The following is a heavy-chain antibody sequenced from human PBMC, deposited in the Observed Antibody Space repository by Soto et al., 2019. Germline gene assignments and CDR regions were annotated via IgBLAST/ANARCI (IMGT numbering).Heavy chain of an antibody. CDR3: ARDRGAVPYYYYYGTDV. CDR1: GYTCTSYG. Sequence: ASVEASCKASGYTCTSYGISWVRQATRQGLEWMGWISAYNGNTNYAQKLQGRVTMTTDTSTSTAYMELRSLRSDYTAVYYCARDRGAVPYYYYYGTDVLGQGTTVTVSS. V-gene: IGHV1-18*04. D-gene: IGHD3-10*01. CDR2: ISAYNGNT. J-gene: IGHJ6*02.